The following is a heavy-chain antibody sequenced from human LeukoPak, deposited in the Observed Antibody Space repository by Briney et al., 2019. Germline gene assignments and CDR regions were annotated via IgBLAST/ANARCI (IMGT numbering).Heavy chain of an antibody. J-gene: IGHJ4*02. CDR2: IIPILGIA. CDR3: ARVISPPPQDDY. CDR1: GGTFSNYA. V-gene: IGHV1-69*04. D-gene: IGHD2/OR15-2a*01. Sequence: GSSVKVSCKASGGTFSNYAINWVRQAPGQRLEWMGRIIPILGIASYAQKFQGRVTITADKSTSTAYMELSSLRSEDTAMYYCARVISPPPQDDYWGQGTLVTVSS.